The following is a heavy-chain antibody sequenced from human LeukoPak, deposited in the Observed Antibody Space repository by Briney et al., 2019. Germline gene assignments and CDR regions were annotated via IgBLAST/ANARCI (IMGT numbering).Heavy chain of an antibody. V-gene: IGHV3-21*04. CDR3: ARDLMGIAYRGAFYY. D-gene: IGHD6-13*01. Sequence: GGSLRLSCAASGFTFSSYSMNWVRQAPGKGLEWVSSISDNSRYIYYADSVKGRFTISRDNAKNSLYLQMNSLRAEDTAVYYCARDLMGIAYRGAFYYWGQGTLVTVSS. CDR2: ISDNSRYI. J-gene: IGHJ4*02. CDR1: GFTFSSYS.